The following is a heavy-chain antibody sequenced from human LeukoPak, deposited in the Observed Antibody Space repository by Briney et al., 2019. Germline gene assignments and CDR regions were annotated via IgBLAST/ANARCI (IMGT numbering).Heavy chain of an antibody. D-gene: IGHD6-13*01. V-gene: IGHV3-7*01. CDR1: GFIVSSSY. Sequence: GGSLRLSCAASGFIVSSSYMSWVRQAPGKGLEWVANIKQDGSEKYYVDSVKGRFTISRDNAKNSLYLQMNSLRAEDTAVYYCARDHSSSWYRGSYYYGMDVWGQGTTVTVSS. CDR2: IKQDGSEK. CDR3: ARDHSSSWYRGSYYYGMDV. J-gene: IGHJ6*02.